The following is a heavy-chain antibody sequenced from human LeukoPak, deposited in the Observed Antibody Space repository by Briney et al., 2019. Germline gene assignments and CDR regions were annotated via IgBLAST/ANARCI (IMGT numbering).Heavy chain of an antibody. CDR2: IYPGDSDT. CDR1: GYSFTSYW. CDR3: ARQDYSSSSGTYYFDY. Sequence: GASLKISCKGSGYSFTSYWIGWVRPMPGKGLEWMGIIYPGDSDTRYSPSFQGQVTISADKSISTAYLQWSSLKASDTAMYYCARQDYSSSSGTYYFDYWGQGTLVTVSS. J-gene: IGHJ4*02. D-gene: IGHD6-6*01. V-gene: IGHV5-51*01.